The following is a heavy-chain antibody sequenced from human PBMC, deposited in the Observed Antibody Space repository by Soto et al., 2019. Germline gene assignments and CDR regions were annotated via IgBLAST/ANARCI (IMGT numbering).Heavy chain of an antibody. CDR2: ISSSSSYI. Sequence: GGSLRLSCAASGFTFSSYSMNWVRQAPGKGLEWVSSISSSSSYIYYAESVKGRFTVSRDNTKNSHFLQMSSLRPEDTALYYCARGLGNYFQPSYVYGLDVWGQGTTVTVSS. CDR1: GFTFSSYS. CDR3: ARGLGNYFQPSYVYGLDV. D-gene: IGHD1-7*01. J-gene: IGHJ6*02. V-gene: IGHV3-21*04.